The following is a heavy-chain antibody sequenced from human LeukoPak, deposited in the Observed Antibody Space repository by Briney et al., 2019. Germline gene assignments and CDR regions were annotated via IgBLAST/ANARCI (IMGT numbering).Heavy chain of an antibody. Sequence: ASVKISCKASGYTFTSYYMHWVRQAPGQGLEWMGIINPSGGSTSYAQKFQGRVTMTRDTSTSTVYMELGSLGSDDTAVYYCARDGEYGTGSYYRGCFDYWGQGTLVTVSS. CDR2: INPSGGST. CDR3: ARDGEYGTGSYYRGCFDY. V-gene: IGHV1-46*01. CDR1: GYTFTSYY. D-gene: IGHD3-10*01. J-gene: IGHJ4*02.